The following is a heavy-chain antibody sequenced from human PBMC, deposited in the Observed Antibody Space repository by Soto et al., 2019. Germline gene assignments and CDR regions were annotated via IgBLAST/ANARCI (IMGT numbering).Heavy chain of an antibody. J-gene: IGHJ6*02. CDR3: ARDRWPNSRGDYYYYYGMDV. D-gene: IGHD2-15*01. CDR2: IWYDGSNK. V-gene: IGHV3-33*01. Sequence: GGSLRLSCAASGFTFSSYGMHWVRQAPGKGLEWVAVIWYDGSNKYYADSVKGRFTISRDNSKNTLYLQMNSLRAEDTAVYYCARDRWPNSRGDYYYYYGMDVWGQGTTVTVSS. CDR1: GFTFSSYG.